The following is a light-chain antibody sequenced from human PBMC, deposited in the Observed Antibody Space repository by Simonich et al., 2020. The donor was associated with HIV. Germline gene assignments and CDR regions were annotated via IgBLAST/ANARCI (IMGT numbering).Light chain of an antibody. J-gene: IGLJ3*02. Sequence: QSALTQPASVSGSPGQSITISCTGTSSDVGGYNYVSWYQQTPGKAPKLMIYDVSNRPSGVYNRFSASKSGNTASLSISGLQAEDEADYYCSSFTSSRTLVFGGGTKLTVL. CDR3: SSFTSSRTLV. CDR1: SSDVGGYNY. V-gene: IGLV2-14*03. CDR2: DVS.